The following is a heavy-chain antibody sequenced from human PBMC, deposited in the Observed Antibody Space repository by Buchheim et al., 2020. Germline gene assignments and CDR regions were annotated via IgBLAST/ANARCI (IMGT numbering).Heavy chain of an antibody. D-gene: IGHD3-16*01. CDR2: IYYSGST. CDR3: ARETGGGDIEHYDYVDAAGGYGMDV. J-gene: IGHJ6*02. CDR1: GGSISSGDYY. Sequence: QVQLQESGPGLVKPSQTLSLTCTVSGGSISSGDYYWSWIRQPPGKGLEWIGYIYYSGSTYYNPSLKSRVTISVDTSKNQFSLKLSAVTAADTAVYYCARETGGGDIEHYDYVDAAGGYGMDVWGQGTT. V-gene: IGHV4-30-4*01.